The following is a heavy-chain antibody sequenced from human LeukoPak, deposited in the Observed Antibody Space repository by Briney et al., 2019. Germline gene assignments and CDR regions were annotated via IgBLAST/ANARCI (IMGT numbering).Heavy chain of an antibody. D-gene: IGHD3-22*01. CDR2: IYYSGST. CDR1: GGSISSYY. J-gene: IGHJ4*02. Sequence: PSETLSPTCTVSGGSISSYYWSWIRQPPGKGLEWIGYIYYSGSTNYNPSLKSRVTISVDTSKNQFSLKLSSVTAADTAVYYCARGGRLLPLNYWGQGTLVTVSS. V-gene: IGHV4-59*01. CDR3: ARGGRLLPLNY.